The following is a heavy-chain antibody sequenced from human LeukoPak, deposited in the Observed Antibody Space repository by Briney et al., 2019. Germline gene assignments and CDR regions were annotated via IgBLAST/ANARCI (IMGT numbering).Heavy chain of an antibody. J-gene: IGHJ4*02. V-gene: IGHV1-8*01. Sequence: ASVKVSCKASGYTFTSYDINWVRQATGQGLEWMGWMNPNSGNTGYAQKFQGRVTMTRNTSISTAYMELSSLRSEDTAVYYCARLRRPRRVDTAMGYFDYWGQGTLITVSS. CDR3: ARLRRPRRVDTAMGYFDY. D-gene: IGHD5-18*01. CDR1: GYTFTSYD. CDR2: MNPNSGNT.